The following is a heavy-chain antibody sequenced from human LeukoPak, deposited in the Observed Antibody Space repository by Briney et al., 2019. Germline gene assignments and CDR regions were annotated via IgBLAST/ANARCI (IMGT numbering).Heavy chain of an antibody. CDR2: INPSGGST. D-gene: IGHD2-2*01. Sequence: ASVKVSFKASGYTFTSYYMHWVRQAPGQGLEWMGIINPSGGSTSYAQKFQGRVTMTRDMSKSTVYMELSSLRSEDTAVYYCAVSSTSVNWFDPWGQGTLVTVSS. CDR1: GYTFTSYY. J-gene: IGHJ5*02. CDR3: AVSSTSVNWFDP. V-gene: IGHV1-46*01.